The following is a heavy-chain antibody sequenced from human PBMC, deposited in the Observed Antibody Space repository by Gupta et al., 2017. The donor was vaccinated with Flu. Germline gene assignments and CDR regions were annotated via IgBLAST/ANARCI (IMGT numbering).Heavy chain of an antibody. V-gene: IGHV3-9*01. D-gene: IGHD3-22*01. J-gene: IGHJ4*02. Sequence: GRFTISRDNAKNSLYLQMNSLRAEDTALYYCAKATYYASRSQVDYLGQGTLVTVSS. CDR3: AKATYYASRSQVDY.